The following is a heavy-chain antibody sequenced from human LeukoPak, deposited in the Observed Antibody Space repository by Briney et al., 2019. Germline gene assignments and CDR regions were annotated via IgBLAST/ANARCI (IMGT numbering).Heavy chain of an antibody. D-gene: IGHD3-22*01. Sequence: GASLRLSCAASGFTFSSYCMTWVRQAPGKGLEWVSSISNRGGSTYYADFVKGRFTMSRDNSKNTLYLEMNSLRADDTAVYYCAKSGREYDSRGCYFCDSWGQGTLVIVSS. CDR1: GFTFSSYC. CDR2: ISNRGGST. J-gene: IGHJ4*02. V-gene: IGHV3-23*01. CDR3: AKSGREYDSRGCYFCDS.